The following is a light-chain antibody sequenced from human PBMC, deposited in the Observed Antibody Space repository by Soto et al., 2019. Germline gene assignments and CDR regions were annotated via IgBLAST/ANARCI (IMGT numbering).Light chain of an antibody. Sequence: EIVMTQSPATLSVSPGERATLSCRASQSVYTTLAWYQQKPGQAPRLLIYGASTRDTAIPARFSGTGSATAFTLTIRSLQSEDSAVYYCQQYSKWPLTFGGGTKVEI. CDR1: QSVYTT. CDR2: GAS. V-gene: IGKV3-15*01. J-gene: IGKJ4*01. CDR3: QQYSKWPLT.